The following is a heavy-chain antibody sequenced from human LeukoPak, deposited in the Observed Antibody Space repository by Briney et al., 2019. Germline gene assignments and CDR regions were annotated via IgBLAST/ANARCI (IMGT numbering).Heavy chain of an antibody. J-gene: IGHJ4*02. Sequence: SETLSLTCTVSGGSIGSYSWNWIRQPPGKGLEWIGNIYYSGSTNYNPSLKSRVTISVDTSKNQFSLKLSSVTAADTAVYYCARSYDSSGYGLEWGQGTLVTVSS. CDR3: ARSYDSSGYGLE. CDR2: IYYSGST. V-gene: IGHV4-59*01. CDR1: GGSIGSYS. D-gene: IGHD3-22*01.